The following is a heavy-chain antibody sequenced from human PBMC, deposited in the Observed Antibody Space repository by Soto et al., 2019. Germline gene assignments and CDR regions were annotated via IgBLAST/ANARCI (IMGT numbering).Heavy chain of an antibody. J-gene: IGHJ4*02. D-gene: IGHD3-9*01. Sequence: EAQLVESGGGLVQPGGSERLSCVASGFTFSSYSMVWVRQAPGKGLEWISYIFATSTTIYYADSVKGRFTVSRDNTQNSLFLLMNSLRAEDTAIYYCARDKDWAFDYWGQGTLVTVSS. V-gene: IGHV3-48*04. CDR2: IFATSTTI. CDR3: ARDKDWAFDY. CDR1: GFTFSSYS.